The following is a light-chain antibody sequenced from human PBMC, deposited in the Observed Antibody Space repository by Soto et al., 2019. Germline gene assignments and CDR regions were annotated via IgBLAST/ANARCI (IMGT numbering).Light chain of an antibody. Sequence: QSVLTQPASVSGSPGQSITISCTGTSSDVGNGYDSVSWYQQHPGKAPKLMIYEVTNRPSGVSSRFSGSKSGNTASLIISGLQAEDEADYYCAAWDDSLNGWVFGGGTKLTVL. J-gene: IGLJ3*02. CDR1: SSDVGNGYDS. V-gene: IGLV2-14*01. CDR2: EVT. CDR3: AAWDDSLNGWV.